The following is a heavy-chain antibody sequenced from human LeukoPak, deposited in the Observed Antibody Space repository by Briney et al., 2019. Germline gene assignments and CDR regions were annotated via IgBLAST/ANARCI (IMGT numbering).Heavy chain of an antibody. CDR3: ARDRRGVAGVFDI. D-gene: IGHD3-10*01. CDR1: GGTFSSYA. Sequence: SVKVSCKASGGTFSSYAISWVRQAPGQGLEWMGGIIPIFGTANYAQKFQGRVTITTDESTSTAYMELSSLRSEDTAVYYCARDRRGVAGVFDIWGQGTMVTVSS. CDR2: IIPIFGTA. J-gene: IGHJ3*02. V-gene: IGHV1-69*05.